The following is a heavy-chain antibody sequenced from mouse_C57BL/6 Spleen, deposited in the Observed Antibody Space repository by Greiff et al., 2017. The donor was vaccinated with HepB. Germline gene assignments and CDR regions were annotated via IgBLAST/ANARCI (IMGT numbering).Heavy chain of an antibody. J-gene: IGHJ4*01. CDR3: LTGTGVYYYAMDY. V-gene: IGHV1-82*01. CDR2: IYPGDGDT. Sequence: VQLQQSGPELVKPGASVKISCKASGYAFSSSWMNWVKQRPGKGLEWIGRIYPGDGDTNYNGKFKGKATLTADKSSSTAYMQLSSLTSEDSAVYFCLTGTGVYYYAMDYWGQGTSVTVSS. D-gene: IGHD4-1*01. CDR1: GYAFSSSW.